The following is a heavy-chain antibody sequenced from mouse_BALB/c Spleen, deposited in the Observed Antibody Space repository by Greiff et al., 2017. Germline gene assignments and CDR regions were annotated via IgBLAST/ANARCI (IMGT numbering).Heavy chain of an antibody. Sequence: VHLVESGPGLVAPSQSLSITCTVSGFSLTGYGVNWVRQPPGKGLEWLGMIWGDGSTDYNSALKSRLSISKDNSKSQVFLKMNSLQTDDTARYYCARVGAYYGYYYAMDYWGQGTSVTVSS. CDR2: IWGDGST. J-gene: IGHJ4*01. CDR1: GFSLTGYG. V-gene: IGHV2-6-7*01. D-gene: IGHD1-2*01. CDR3: ARVGAYYGYYYAMDY.